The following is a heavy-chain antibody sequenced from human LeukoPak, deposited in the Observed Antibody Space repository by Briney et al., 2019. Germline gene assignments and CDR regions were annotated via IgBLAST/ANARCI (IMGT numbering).Heavy chain of an antibody. CDR3: ARGPQFCSGGSCYGYYFDY. J-gene: IGHJ4*02. D-gene: IGHD2-15*01. V-gene: IGHV3-21*01. CDR2: ISSSGSYI. CDR1: GFTFSSYS. Sequence: GGSLRLSCAASGFTFSSYSMNWVRQPPGKGLEWVSCISSSGSYIYYADSVKGRFSISRDSAKNSLYLQMNSLRAEDTAVYYCARGPQFCSGGSCYGYYFDYWGQGTLVTVSS.